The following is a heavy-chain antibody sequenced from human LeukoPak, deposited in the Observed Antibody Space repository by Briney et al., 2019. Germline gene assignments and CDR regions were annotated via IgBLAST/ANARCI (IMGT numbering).Heavy chain of an antibody. D-gene: IGHD2-15*01. Sequence: GGSLRLSCAASGFTFSSYAMSWVRQAPGKGLEWVSSISGGGDDTYYAESVEGRFIISRDNSQNTLYLQMNSLRDDDTAVYHCVRDYSWAFDIWGQGAMVTVSS. CDR1: GFTFSSYA. CDR2: ISGGGDDT. J-gene: IGHJ3*02. CDR3: VRDYSWAFDI. V-gene: IGHV3-23*01.